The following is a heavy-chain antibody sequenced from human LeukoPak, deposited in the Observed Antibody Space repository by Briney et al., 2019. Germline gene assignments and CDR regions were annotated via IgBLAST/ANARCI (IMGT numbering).Heavy chain of an antibody. CDR2: INDNGADT. J-gene: IGHJ6*02. Sequence: PGGSLRLSCAASGFTFSSYAMSWVRQAPGKGLKWVSTINDNGADTYYADSVKGRFTISRDNSYNTVSLQMNSLRDEDTAVYYCAKGKYYYGSGSYYSVVDVWGQGTTVTVSS. D-gene: IGHD3-10*01. CDR3: AKGKYYYGSGSYYSVVDV. CDR1: GFTFSSYA. V-gene: IGHV3-23*01.